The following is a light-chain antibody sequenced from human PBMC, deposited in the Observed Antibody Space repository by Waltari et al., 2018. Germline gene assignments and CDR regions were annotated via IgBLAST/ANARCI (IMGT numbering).Light chain of an antibody. CDR1: HTITTY. V-gene: IGKV1-39*01. CDR3: QQSYETPLT. Sequence: DTQMTQSPSSLSASVGDRVTITCRASHTITTYLNWYQQKPGKAPKVLISAASTLHSGVPSRFSGSGSGTYFTLTISSLQPEDFATYYCQQSYETPLTFGGGTMVEIK. J-gene: IGKJ4*01. CDR2: AAS.